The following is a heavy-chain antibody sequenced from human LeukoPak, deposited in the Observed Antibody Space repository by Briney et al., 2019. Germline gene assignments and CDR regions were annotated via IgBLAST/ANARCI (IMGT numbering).Heavy chain of an antibody. D-gene: IGHD6-19*01. CDR3: ARGQRSSSGWYPSALRPRNDAFDI. Sequence: ASVKVSCKASGYTFTSYDINWVRQATGQGLEWMGWMNPNSGNTGYAQKFQGRVTMTRNTSISTAYMELSSLRSEDTAVYYCARGQRSSSGWYPSALRPRNDAFDIWGQGTMVTVSS. V-gene: IGHV1-8*01. CDR1: GYTFTSYD. J-gene: IGHJ3*02. CDR2: MNPNSGNT.